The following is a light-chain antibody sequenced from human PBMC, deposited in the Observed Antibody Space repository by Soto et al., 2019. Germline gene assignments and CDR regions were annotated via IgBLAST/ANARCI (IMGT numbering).Light chain of an antibody. CDR3: QQRSNWPSVT. V-gene: IGKV3-11*01. CDR1: QSVSSIY. J-gene: IGKJ4*01. CDR2: DAS. Sequence: EIVLTQSPGTLSLSPGERATLSCRASQSVSSIYLAWYQQKPGQAPRLLIYDASKRATGIPARFIGSGSGTHFTLTISSLEPEDFGLYYCQQRSNWPSVTFGGGTKVEIK.